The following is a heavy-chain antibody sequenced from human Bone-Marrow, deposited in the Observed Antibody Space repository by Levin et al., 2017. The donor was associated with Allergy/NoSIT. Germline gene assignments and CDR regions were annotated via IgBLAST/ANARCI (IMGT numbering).Heavy chain of an antibody. J-gene: IGHJ6*02. CDR1: GFTFSSYA. V-gene: IGHV3-30-3*01. D-gene: IGHD6-13*01. CDR2: ISYDGSNK. Sequence: GGSLRLSCAASGFTFSSYAMHWVRQAPGKGLEWVAVISYDGSNKYYADSVKGRFTISRDNSKNTLYLQMNSLRAEDTAVYYCARETRAIAAAGPIPNYYYYYGMDVWGQGTTVTVSS. CDR3: ARETRAIAAAGPIPNYYYYYGMDV.